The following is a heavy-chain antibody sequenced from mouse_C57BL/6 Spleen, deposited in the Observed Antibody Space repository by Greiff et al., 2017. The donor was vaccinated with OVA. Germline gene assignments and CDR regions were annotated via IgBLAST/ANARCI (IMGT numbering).Heavy chain of an antibody. J-gene: IGHJ4*01. CDR1: GYAFSSYW. CDR3: ARDGSSYRYYAMDY. V-gene: IGHV1-80*01. CDR2: IYPGDGDT. Sequence: QVHVKQSGAELVKPGALVKISCKASGYAFSSYWMNWVKQRPGKGLEWIGQIYPGDGDTNYNGKFKGKATLTADKSSSTAYMQLSSLTSEDSAVYFCARDGSSYRYYAMDYWGQGTSVTVSS. D-gene: IGHD1-1*01.